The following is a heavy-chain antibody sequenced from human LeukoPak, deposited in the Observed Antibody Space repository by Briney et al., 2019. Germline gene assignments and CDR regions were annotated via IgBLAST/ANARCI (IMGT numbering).Heavy chain of an antibody. D-gene: IGHD1-1*01. J-gene: IGHJ4*02. V-gene: IGHV4-31*03. Sequence: SETLSLTRTVSGDSISSGGYYWSWIRQPPGKGLEWIGYIYYSGTTYYNPSLKSRITISVDASTNQFSLRLSSVTAADTAVYYCARDMSGNGGPDFWGQGTLVTVSS. CDR2: IYYSGTT. CDR1: GDSISSGGYY. CDR3: ARDMSGNGGPDF.